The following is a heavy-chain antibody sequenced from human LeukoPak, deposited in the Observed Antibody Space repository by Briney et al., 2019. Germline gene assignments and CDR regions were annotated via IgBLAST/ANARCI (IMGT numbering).Heavy chain of an antibody. Sequence: GGSLRLSCAASGFTFSSYGMHWVRQAPGKGLEWVAVISYDGSNKYYADSVKGRFTISRDNSKNTLYLQMNSLRAEDTAVCYCAKDEYSSSSPDYWGQGTLVTVSS. CDR3: AKDEYSSSSPDY. CDR2: ISYDGSNK. D-gene: IGHD6-6*01. CDR1: GFTFSSYG. J-gene: IGHJ4*02. V-gene: IGHV3-30*18.